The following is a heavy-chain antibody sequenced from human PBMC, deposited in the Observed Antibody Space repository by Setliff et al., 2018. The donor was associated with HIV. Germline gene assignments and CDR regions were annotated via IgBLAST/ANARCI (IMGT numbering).Heavy chain of an antibody. D-gene: IGHD7-27*01. CDR1: GYSISSGYY. Sequence: SETLSLTCAVSGYSISSGYYWGWIRQPPGRGLEWIGNIYHSGGTHYNPSLRSRATISVDTSKNHFSLKLSSVTAADTAVYYCAREGPWKLGSIWFDPWGQGTLVTVSS. CDR2: IYHSGGT. V-gene: IGHV4-38-2*01. J-gene: IGHJ5*02. CDR3: AREGPWKLGSIWFDP.